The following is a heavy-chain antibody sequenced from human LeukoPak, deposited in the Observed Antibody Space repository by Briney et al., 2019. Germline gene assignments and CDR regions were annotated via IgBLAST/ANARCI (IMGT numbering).Heavy chain of an antibody. CDR3: AKDPSLRYFGWLATGHWFDP. CDR1: GFTFSSYP. D-gene: IGHD3-9*01. V-gene: IGHV3-23*01. CDR2: ISGSGGST. Sequence: GGSLRLSFAAPGFTFSSYPMGWFPKAPGKGLEWAPPISGSGGSTYYADSVKGRFTISRDNSKNTLYLQMNSLRAEDTAVYYCAKDPSLRYFGWLATGHWFDPWGQGTLVTVSS. J-gene: IGHJ5*02.